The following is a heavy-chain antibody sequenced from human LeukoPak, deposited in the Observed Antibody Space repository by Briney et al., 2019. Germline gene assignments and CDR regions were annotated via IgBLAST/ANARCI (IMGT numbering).Heavy chain of an antibody. CDR2: ISYDGSNK. V-gene: IGHV3-30*18. J-gene: IGHJ4*02. CDR1: GFTFSSYG. D-gene: IGHD3-10*01. CDR3: AKGWAYYYGSGSRSVDY. Sequence: GGSLRLSCAASGFTFSSYGMHWVRQAPGKGLEWVAVISYDGSNKYYADSVKGRFTISRDNSKNTLYLQMNSLRAEDTAVYYCAKGWAYYYGSGSRSVDYWGQGTLVTVSS.